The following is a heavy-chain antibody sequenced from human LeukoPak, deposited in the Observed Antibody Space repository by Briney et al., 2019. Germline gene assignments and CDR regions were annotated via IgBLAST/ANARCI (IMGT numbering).Heavy chain of an antibody. V-gene: IGHV4-59*01. CDR3: ARDAAQWLAPLGAFDI. Sequence: SETLSLTCTVSGGSISSYYGSWIRQPPGEGLEWVGYIYYSGITNYNPSLKSRVTISVDTSKNQFSLKLSSVTAADTAVYYCARDAAQWLAPLGAFDIWGQGTMVTVSS. D-gene: IGHD6-19*01. CDR1: GGSISSYY. CDR2: IYYSGIT. J-gene: IGHJ3*02.